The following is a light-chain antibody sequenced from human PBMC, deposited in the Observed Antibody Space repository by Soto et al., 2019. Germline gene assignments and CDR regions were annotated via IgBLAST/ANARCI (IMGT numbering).Light chain of an antibody. Sequence: VLTQPPSASGSPGQSVTISCSGTSRDVGGYNFVSWYQQHPGKAPKLMIYEVSKRPSGVPDRFSGYKSGNTASLIVSGLQAEDEADYYCSSYAGSNTFVVFGGGTQLTVL. CDR3: SSYAGSNTFVV. CDR2: EVS. J-gene: IGLJ2*01. CDR1: SRDVGGYNF. V-gene: IGLV2-8*01.